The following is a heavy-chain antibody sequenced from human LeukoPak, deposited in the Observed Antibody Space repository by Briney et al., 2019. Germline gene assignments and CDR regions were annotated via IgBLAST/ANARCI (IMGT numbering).Heavy chain of an antibody. J-gene: IGHJ6*02. Sequence: GGSLRLSCAASGFTFSSYAMSWVRQAPGNGLEWVSAISGSGGSTYYADSVKGRFTISRDNSKNTLYLQTNSLRAEDTAVYYCAKDRCSGGSCYSSMDVWGQGTTVTVSS. D-gene: IGHD2-15*01. CDR2: ISGSGGST. V-gene: IGHV3-23*01. CDR3: AKDRCSGGSCYSSMDV. CDR1: GFTFSSYA.